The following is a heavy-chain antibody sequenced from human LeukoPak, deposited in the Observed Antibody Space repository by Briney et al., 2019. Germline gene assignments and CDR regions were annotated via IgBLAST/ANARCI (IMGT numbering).Heavy chain of an antibody. V-gene: IGHV1-18*01. CDR2: ISAYNGNT. CDR1: GYTLASYG. D-gene: IGHD4-17*01. J-gene: IGHJ4*02. CDR3: AREIYGDYGGNYFDY. Sequence: GASVKVSCKASGYTLASYGISWVRQAPGQGLEWMGWISAYNGNTNYAQKLQGRVTMTTDTSTSTAYMELRSLRSDDTAVYYCAREIYGDYGGNYFDYWGQGTLVTVSS.